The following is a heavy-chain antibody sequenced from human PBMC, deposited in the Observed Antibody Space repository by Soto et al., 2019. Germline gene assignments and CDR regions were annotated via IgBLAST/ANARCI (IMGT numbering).Heavy chain of an antibody. D-gene: IGHD3-22*01. Sequence: ASVKVSCKASGYTFTSYYMHWVRQAPGQGLEWMGIINPSGGSTSYAQKFQGRVTMTRDTSTSTVYMELSSLRSEDTAVYYCATDYYDSSGFPGYFDYWGQGTLVTVSS. CDR2: INPSGGST. V-gene: IGHV1-46*01. CDR1: GYTFTSYY. J-gene: IGHJ4*02. CDR3: ATDYYDSSGFPGYFDY.